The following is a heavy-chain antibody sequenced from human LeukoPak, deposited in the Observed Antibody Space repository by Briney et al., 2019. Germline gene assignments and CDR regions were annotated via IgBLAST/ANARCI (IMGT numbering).Heavy chain of an antibody. J-gene: IGHJ4*02. D-gene: IGHD3-10*01. CDR1: GFTFSSYS. Sequence: GGSLRLSCAASGFTFSSYSMNWVRQAPGKGLEWVSSISSSSSYIYYADSVKGRFTISRDNAKNSLYLQMNSLRAEDTAVYYCARGSTYYYGSGSYFIRPEAPFDYWGQGTLVTVSS. CDR3: ARGSTYYYGSGSYFIRPEAPFDY. V-gene: IGHV3-21*01. CDR2: ISSSSSYI.